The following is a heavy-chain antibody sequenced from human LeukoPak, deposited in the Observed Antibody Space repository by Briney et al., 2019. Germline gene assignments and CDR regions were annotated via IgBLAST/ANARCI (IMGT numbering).Heavy chain of an antibody. CDR3: ARDIMVRGLPHPPDAFDI. CDR1: GFTFSSYS. D-gene: IGHD3-10*01. J-gene: IGHJ3*02. Sequence: GGSLRLSCAASGFTFSSYSMNWVRQAPGKGLEWVSSISSSSSYIYYADSVKGRFTISRDNAKNSLYLQMNSLRAEDTAVYYCARDIMVRGLPHPPDAFDIWGQGTMVTVSS. V-gene: IGHV3-21*01. CDR2: ISSSSSYI.